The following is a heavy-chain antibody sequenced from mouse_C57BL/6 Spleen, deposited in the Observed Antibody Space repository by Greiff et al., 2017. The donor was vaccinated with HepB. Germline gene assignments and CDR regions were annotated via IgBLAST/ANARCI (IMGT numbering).Heavy chain of an antibody. V-gene: IGHV1-52*01. CDR3: ARRGYTPYYAMDY. CDR2: IDPSDSET. CDR1: GYTFTSYW. J-gene: IGHJ4*01. Sequence: QVQLQQPGAELVRPGSSVKLSCKASGYTFTSYWMHWVKQRPIQGLEWIGNIDPSDSETHYNQKFKDKATLTVDKSSSTAYMQLSSLTSEDSAVYYCARRGYTPYYAMDYWGQGTSVTVSS. D-gene: IGHD5-1-1*01.